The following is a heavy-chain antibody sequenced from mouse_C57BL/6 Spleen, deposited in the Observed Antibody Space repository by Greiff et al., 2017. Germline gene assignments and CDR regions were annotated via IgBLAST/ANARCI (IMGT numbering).Heavy chain of an antibody. D-gene: IGHD2-10*01. CDR1: GYTFTSYG. Sequence: QVQLQPSGAELARPGASVKLSCKASGYTFTSYGISWVKQRTGQGLEWIGEIYPRSGNTYYNEKFQGKAPLTADKSSSTAYMELRSLTSEDSAVYFCAKPFYDYYAMDYLGQRTSVTVSS. J-gene: IGHJ4*01. CDR3: AKPFYDYYAMDY. V-gene: IGHV1-81*01. CDR2: IYPRSGNT.